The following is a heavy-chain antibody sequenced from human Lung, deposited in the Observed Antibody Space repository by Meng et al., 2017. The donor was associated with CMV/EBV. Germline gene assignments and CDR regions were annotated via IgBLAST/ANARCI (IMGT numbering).Heavy chain of an antibody. V-gene: IGHV1-2*02. J-gene: IGHJ4*02. CDR2: TQPSSGYT. CDR3: ARDHDWGADY. CDR1: GYFFNDHF. D-gene: IGHD3-16*01. Sequence: ASXXIFCKTTGYFFNDHFMYWGRQDPGQGLEWMCLTQPSSGYTNYAQNFQGRVTMTSDSSIATAYMELTRLTSDDTAVYYCARDHDWGADYWGQGALVTVSS.